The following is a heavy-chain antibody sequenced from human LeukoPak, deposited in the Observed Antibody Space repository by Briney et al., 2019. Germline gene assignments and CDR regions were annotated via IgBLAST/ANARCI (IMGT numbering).Heavy chain of an antibody. D-gene: IGHD3-22*01. CDR3: ARAHSSGSYFSNYFDP. CDR2: IYYSGST. CDR1: GGSISSYY. V-gene: IGHV4-59*01. J-gene: IGHJ5*02. Sequence: SETLSLTCTVSGGSISSYYWSWIRQPPGKGLEWIGYIYYSGSTNYNPSLKSRVTISVDTSKNQFSLKLSSVTAADTAVYYCARAHSSGSYFSNYFDPWGQGTLVTVSS.